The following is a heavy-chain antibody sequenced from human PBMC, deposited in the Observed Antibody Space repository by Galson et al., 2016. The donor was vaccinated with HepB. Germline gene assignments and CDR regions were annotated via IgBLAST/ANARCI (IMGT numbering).Heavy chain of an antibody. CDR2: IKEDGSEK. V-gene: IGHV3-7*03. J-gene: IGHJ4*02. Sequence: SLRLSCAASGFTFSISSMNWVRQAPGKGLEWVANIKEDGSEKNYVDSVKGRFTISRDNSKNTLYLYMNNLTAGDTAIYYCGKHGGFDYWGQGALVTVSS. D-gene: IGHD3-16*01. CDR3: GKHGGFDY. CDR1: GFTFSISS.